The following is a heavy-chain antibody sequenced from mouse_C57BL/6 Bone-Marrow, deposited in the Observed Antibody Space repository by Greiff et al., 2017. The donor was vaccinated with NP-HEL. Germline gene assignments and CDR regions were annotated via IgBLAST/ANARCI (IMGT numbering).Heavy chain of an antibody. CDR1: GFSLTSYG. D-gene: IGHD1-1*01. Sequence: VKLMESGPGLVAPSQSLSITCTVSGFSLTSYGVSWVRQPPGKGLEWLGVIWGDGSTNYHSALISRLSISKDNSKSQVFLKLNSLQTDDTATYYWAKVKEKLRYWYVDVWGTGTTVTVSS. V-gene: IGHV2-3*01. J-gene: IGHJ1*03. CDR3: AKVKEKLRYWYVDV. CDR2: IWGDGST.